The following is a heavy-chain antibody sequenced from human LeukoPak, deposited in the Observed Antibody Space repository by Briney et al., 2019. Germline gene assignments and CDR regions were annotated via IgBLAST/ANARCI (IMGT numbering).Heavy chain of an antibody. Sequence: GGSLRLSCAASGFIFNNYAMSWVRQGLGKGLEWVSGISGSGGSTYYVDSVKGRFTISRDNSKNTLYLQMNNLRAEDTAVYYCARGGGYYAIDYWGQGTLVTVSS. CDR3: ARGGGYYAIDY. CDR2: ISGSGGST. V-gene: IGHV3-23*01. D-gene: IGHD1-26*01. CDR1: GFIFNNYA. J-gene: IGHJ4*02.